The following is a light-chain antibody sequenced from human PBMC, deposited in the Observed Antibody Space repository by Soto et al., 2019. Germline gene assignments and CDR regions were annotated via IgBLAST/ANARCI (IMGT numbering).Light chain of an antibody. CDR1: QNINTW. Sequence: DIQMTQSPSTLSASVGDRVTITCRASQNINTWLAWYQHKPGKAPKLLIYKASSLESGVPSRFGGSGSGTEFALTISSLETDDFATYYCQQYNRYWTFGPGTKVEFK. J-gene: IGKJ1*01. V-gene: IGKV1-5*03. CDR3: QQYNRYWT. CDR2: KAS.